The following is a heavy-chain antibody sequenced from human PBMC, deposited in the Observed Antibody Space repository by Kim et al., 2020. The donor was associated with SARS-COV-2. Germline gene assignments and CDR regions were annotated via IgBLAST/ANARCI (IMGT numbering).Heavy chain of an antibody. CDR1: GNAFTGYY. CDR3: VACSSTSCYRGMDV. V-gene: IGHV1-2*02. J-gene: IGHJ6*02. D-gene: IGHD2-2*02. Sequence: ASVKVSCKAFGNAFTGYYTHWVRQAPGQGLEWMGWINPKSGGTDYAQKFQGRVTMTRDTSISTAYMEMSRLRSDDTAVYYCVACSSTSCYRGMDVWGQGTTVTVSS. CDR2: INPKSGGT.